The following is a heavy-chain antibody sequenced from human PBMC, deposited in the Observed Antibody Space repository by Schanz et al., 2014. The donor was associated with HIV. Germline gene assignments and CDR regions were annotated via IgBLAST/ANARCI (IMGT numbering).Heavy chain of an antibody. Sequence: VQLLESGGGVVQPGRSLRLSCAVSGFTFSDYYMSWIRQAPGKGLEWVSVIYSGGSTYYADSVKGRFTISRDNSKNTLYLQMNSLRAEDTAVYYCARVRDTSYYDSSAYYLDYWGQGTLVTVSS. CDR1: GFTFSDYY. D-gene: IGHD3-22*01. V-gene: IGHV3-66*01. CDR3: ARVRDTSYYDSSAYYLDY. CDR2: IYSGGST. J-gene: IGHJ4*02.